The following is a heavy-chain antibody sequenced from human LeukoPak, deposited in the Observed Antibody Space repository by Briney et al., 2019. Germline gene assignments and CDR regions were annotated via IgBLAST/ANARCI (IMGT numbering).Heavy chain of an antibody. V-gene: IGHV4-59*08. CDR1: GGSISSYD. CDR3: ARSVEDGYTYHYYFYMDV. Sequence: SETLSLTCSVSGGSISSYDWSWIRQPPGKVLEWIGYIYYSGSTKYNPSLKSRVTIAINTSKNQFSLKLSSVTAADTAVYYCARSVEDGYTYHYYFYMDVWGKGPTVTISS. D-gene: IGHD5-24*01. J-gene: IGHJ6*03. CDR2: IYYSGST.